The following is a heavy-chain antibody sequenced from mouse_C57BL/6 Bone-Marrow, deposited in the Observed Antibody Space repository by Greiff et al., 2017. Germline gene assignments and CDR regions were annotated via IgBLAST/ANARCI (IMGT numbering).Heavy chain of an antibody. CDR2: IYPGDGDT. J-gene: IGHJ3*01. CDR3: AGSVVLRGFAY. V-gene: IGHV1-82*01. Sequence: QVQLQQSGPELVKPGASVKISCKASGYAFSSSWMNWVKQRTGKGLEWIGRIYPGDGDTNYNEKFKGKATLTADNSSSTSYMQLSSLTSEDSAVYFGAGSVVLRGFAYWGEGTLVTVSA. CDR1: GYAFSSSW.